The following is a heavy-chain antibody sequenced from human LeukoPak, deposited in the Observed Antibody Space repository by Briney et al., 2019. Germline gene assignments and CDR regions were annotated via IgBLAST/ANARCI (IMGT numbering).Heavy chain of an antibody. CDR1: GGSISSYY. CDR2: IYTSGST. CDR3: ARGKNQRITIFGVVNRGFDY. V-gene: IGHV4-4*07. D-gene: IGHD3-3*01. J-gene: IGHJ4*02. Sequence: SETLSLTCTVSGGSISSYYWSWIRQPAGKGLEWIGRIYTSGSTNYNPSLKSRVTMSVDTSKNQFSLKLSSVTAADTAVYYCARGKNQRITIFGVVNRGFDYWGQGTLVTVSS.